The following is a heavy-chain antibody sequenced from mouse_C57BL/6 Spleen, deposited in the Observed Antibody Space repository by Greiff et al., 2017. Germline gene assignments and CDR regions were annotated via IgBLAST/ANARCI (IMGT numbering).Heavy chain of an antibody. V-gene: IGHV1-19*01. CDR3: ARSGDWAFDY. D-gene: IGHD4-1*01. Sequence: EVQLQQSGPVLVKPGASVKMSCKASGYTFTDYYMNWVKQSHGKSLEWIGVINPYNGGTSYNQKFKGKATLTVDKSSSTAYMELNSLTSEDSAVYYCARSGDWAFDYWGQGTTLKVSS. CDR1: GYTFTDYY. CDR2: INPYNGGT. J-gene: IGHJ2*01.